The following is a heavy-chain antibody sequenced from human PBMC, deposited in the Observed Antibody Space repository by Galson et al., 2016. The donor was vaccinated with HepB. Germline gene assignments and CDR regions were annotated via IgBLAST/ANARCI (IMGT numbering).Heavy chain of an antibody. J-gene: IGHJ6*02. CDR1: DSISDDHG. V-gene: IGHV3-9*02. CDR3: VKDVTAGGMVI. CDR2: IIWRNDDR. D-gene: IGHD3-16*01. Sequence: SLRLSCAASDSISDDHGVHWVRHAPGKGLDWVSGIIWRNDDRGYADSVKGRFTISRDNSKNSLYLQMNSLRVEDTALYYCVKDVTAGGMVIWGQGTTVTVS.